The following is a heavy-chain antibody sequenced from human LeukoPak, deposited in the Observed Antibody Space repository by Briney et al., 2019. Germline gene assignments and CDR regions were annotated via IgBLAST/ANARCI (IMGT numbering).Heavy chain of an antibody. Sequence: GGSLRLSCAASGFTFSSYGMHWVRQAPGKGLEWVAVISYDGSNKYYADSVKGRFTISRDNSKNTLYLQMNSLRAEDTAVYYCAKGLVKYSSGWPVFDYWGQGTLVTVSS. D-gene: IGHD6-19*01. V-gene: IGHV3-30*18. J-gene: IGHJ4*02. CDR3: AKGLVKYSSGWPVFDY. CDR1: GFTFSSYG. CDR2: ISYDGSNK.